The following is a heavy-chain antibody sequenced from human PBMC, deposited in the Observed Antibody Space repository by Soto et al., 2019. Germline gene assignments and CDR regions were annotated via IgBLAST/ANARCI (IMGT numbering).Heavy chain of an antibody. CDR3: ARELVAGKIFDY. Sequence: SETLSLTCTVSGGSISIGDYYWSCIRQPPGKGLEWIGYIYYSGSTYYNPSLKSRVTISVDTSKNQFSLKLSSVTAADTAVYYCARELVAGKIFDYWGQGTLVTVSS. CDR1: GGSISIGDYY. V-gene: IGHV4-30-4*01. D-gene: IGHD6-19*01. CDR2: IYYSGST. J-gene: IGHJ4*02.